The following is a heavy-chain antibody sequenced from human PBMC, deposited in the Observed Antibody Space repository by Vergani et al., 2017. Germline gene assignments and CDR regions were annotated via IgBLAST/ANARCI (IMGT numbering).Heavy chain of an antibody. CDR3: ATTYIAAAGTGNWFDP. V-gene: IGHV4-31*03. CDR2: IYYSGST. J-gene: IGHJ5*02. CDR1: GGSISSGGYY. D-gene: IGHD6-13*01. Sequence: QVQLQESGPGLVKPSQTLSLTCTVSGGSISSGGYYWSWIRQHPGKGLEWIGYIYYSGSTYYNPSLKSRVTISVDTSKNQFSLKLSSVTAADTAVYYCATTYIAAAGTGNWFDPWGQGTLVTVSS.